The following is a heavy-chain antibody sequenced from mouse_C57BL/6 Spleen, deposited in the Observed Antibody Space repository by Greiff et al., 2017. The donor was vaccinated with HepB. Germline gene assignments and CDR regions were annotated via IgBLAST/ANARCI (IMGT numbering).Heavy chain of an antibody. V-gene: IGHV7-3*01. CDR3: ARSTVVATNFDY. J-gene: IGHJ2*01. CDR2: IRNKANGYTT. CDR1: GFTFTDYY. Sequence: EVMLVESGGGLVQPGGSLSLSCAASGFTFTDYYMSWVRQPPGKALEWLGFIRNKANGYTTEYSASVKGRFTISRDNSQSILYLQMNALRAEDSATYYCARSTVVATNFDYWGQGTTLTVSS. D-gene: IGHD1-1*01.